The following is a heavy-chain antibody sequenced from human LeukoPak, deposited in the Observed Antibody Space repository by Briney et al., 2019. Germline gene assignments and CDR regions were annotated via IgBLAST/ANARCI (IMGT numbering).Heavy chain of an antibody. CDR1: GFTFSSYA. CDR2: ISGSGGST. CDR3: ARVSAYYDFWSAYLDY. D-gene: IGHD3-3*01. Sequence: GGSLRLSCAASGFTFSSYAMSWVRQAPGKGLEWVSAISGSGGSTYYADSVKGRFTISRDNSKNTLYLQMNSLRAEDTAVYYCARVSAYYDFWSAYLDYWGQGTLVTVSS. V-gene: IGHV3-23*01. J-gene: IGHJ4*02.